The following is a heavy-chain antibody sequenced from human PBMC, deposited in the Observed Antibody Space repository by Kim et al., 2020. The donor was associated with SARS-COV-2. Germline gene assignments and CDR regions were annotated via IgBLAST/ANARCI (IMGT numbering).Heavy chain of an antibody. V-gene: IGHV1-69*04. J-gene: IGHJ3*02. CDR3: AKYSTMVRGVIITHAFDI. Sequence: SVKVSCKASGGTFSSYAISWVRQAPGQGLEWMGRIIPILGIANYAQKFQGRVTITADKSTSTAYMELSSLRSEDTAVYYCAKYSTMVRGVIITHAFDIWGQGTMVTVSS. D-gene: IGHD3-10*01. CDR2: IIPILGIA. CDR1: GGTFSSYA.